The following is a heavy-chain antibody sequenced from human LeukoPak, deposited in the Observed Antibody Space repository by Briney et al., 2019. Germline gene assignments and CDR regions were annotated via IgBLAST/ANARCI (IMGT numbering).Heavy chain of an antibody. CDR2: ISSSSTYI. V-gene: IGHV3-21*01. J-gene: IGHJ3*02. CDR1: GFTFSDYT. Sequence: GGSLRLSXAASGFTFSDYTMNWVCQAPGKGMEWVSSISSSSTYIYYADSVKGRFTISRDNAKNSLYLQMNRLRAEDTAVYYCARRRLERRDAFDIWGQGTVVTVSS. D-gene: IGHD1-1*01. CDR3: ARRRLERRDAFDI.